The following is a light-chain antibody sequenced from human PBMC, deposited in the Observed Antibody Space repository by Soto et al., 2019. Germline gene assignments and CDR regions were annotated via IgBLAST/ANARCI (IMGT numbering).Light chain of an antibody. CDR1: QSVSSN. CDR2: GAS. J-gene: IGKJ4*01. Sequence: EIGMTQSPATLSVSAGERVTLSCRASQSVSSNLAWYQQKPGQAPRLLIYGASTRATGIPARFSGSGSGTDFTLTISSLQSEDFAVYYCQQYNNWPPLTFGGGTKVEIK. V-gene: IGKV3D-15*01. CDR3: QQYNNWPPLT.